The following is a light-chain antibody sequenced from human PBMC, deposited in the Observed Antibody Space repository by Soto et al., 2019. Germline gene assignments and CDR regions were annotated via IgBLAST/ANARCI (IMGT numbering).Light chain of an antibody. CDR3: QQTYSTPRGA. V-gene: IGKV1-39*01. Sequence: DIQMTQSPSSLSASVGDRVTITCRASESISNNLNWYQQKPGKAPKLLIYAASTLQSGVPSRCSGGGSGTNFTLTIGSLQPEDFTTYCCQQTYSTPRGAFGQGTKVEIK. J-gene: IGKJ1*01. CDR2: AAS. CDR1: ESISNN.